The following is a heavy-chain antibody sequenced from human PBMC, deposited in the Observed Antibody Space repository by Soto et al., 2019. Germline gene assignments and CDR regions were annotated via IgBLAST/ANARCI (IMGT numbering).Heavy chain of an antibody. CDR1: GGSISSYY. CDR3: ARQEVEYYGSGSYYFDY. J-gene: IGHJ4*02. CDR2: IYYSGST. V-gene: IGHV4-59*08. Sequence: SETLSLTCTVSGGSISSYYWSWIRQPPGKGLEWIGYIYYSGSTNYNPSLKSRVTISVDTSKNQFSLKLSSVTAADTSVYYCARQEVEYYGSGSYYFDYWGQGTLVTVSS. D-gene: IGHD3-10*01.